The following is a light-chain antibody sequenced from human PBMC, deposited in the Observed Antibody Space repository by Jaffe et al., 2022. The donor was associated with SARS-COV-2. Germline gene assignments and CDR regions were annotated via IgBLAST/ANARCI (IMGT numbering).Light chain of an antibody. J-gene: IGLJ3*02. V-gene: IGLV2-14*03. CDR3: ISFTSSATWV. CDR2: DVS. CDR1: GSDVGGFNF. Sequence: QSALTQPASVSGSPGQSITISCTGTGSDVGGFNFVSWFQQHPGKVPKLMIFDVSHRPSGVSIRFSGSKSGNTASLTISGLQAEDEADYYCISFTSSATWVFGGGTKLTVL.